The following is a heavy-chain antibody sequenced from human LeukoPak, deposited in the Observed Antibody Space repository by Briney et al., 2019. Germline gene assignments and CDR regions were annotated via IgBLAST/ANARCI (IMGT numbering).Heavy chain of an antibody. Sequence: GGSLRPSCAASGFTFTNHAMAWVRLAPGKGLEWVSTLSDSGASTYYADSVKGRFTISRDNSRNTMYLQMDSLRADDTGVYFCARTPNRDGYSHIDFWGQGALVTVSS. CDR3: ARTPNRDGYSHIDF. CDR2: LSDSGAST. V-gene: IGHV3-23*01. CDR1: GFTFTNHA. D-gene: IGHD5-24*01. J-gene: IGHJ4*02.